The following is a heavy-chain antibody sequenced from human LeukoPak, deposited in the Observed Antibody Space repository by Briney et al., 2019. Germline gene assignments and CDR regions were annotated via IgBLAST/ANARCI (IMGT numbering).Heavy chain of an antibody. Sequence: GGSLRLSCAASGFTFSSYAMSWVRQAPGKGLEWVSAISSSSASTNYADSVKGRFTISRENSKNTLYRQMKSLRAEDTAVYFCAKGLELYSYYGMDVWSQGTTVTVSS. CDR2: ISSSSAST. J-gene: IGHJ6*02. CDR1: GFTFSSYA. D-gene: IGHD1-1*01. V-gene: IGHV3-23*01. CDR3: AKGLELYSYYGMDV.